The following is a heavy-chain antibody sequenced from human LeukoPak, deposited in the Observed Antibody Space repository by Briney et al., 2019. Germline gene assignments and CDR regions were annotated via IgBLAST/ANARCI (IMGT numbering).Heavy chain of an antibody. CDR3: ARASGRYSDAFDI. D-gene: IGHD1-26*01. J-gene: IGHJ3*02. Sequence: GASVKVSCKASGYTFTGYYMHWVRQAPGQGLEWMGWINPNSSGTNSAQNFHGRVTMTRDTSISTAYMELSRLRSDDTALYYCARASGRYSDAFDIWGQGTMVTVSS. CDR2: INPNSSGT. V-gene: IGHV1-2*02. CDR1: GYTFTGYY.